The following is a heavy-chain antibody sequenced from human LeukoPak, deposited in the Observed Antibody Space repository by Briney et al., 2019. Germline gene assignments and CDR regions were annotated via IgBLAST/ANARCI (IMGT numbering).Heavy chain of an antibody. Sequence: WGSLSLSRAASGFTFSDYYMRWIRPAPGKGLEWVSSINSGTSYIHNANSVTGRFTIPRNNAKNSLYLQMNSLRAEDTAVYYCARSSNSYGMDVWGQGTTITDSS. CDR2: INSGTSYI. J-gene: IGHJ6*02. CDR1: GFTFSDYY. CDR3: ARSSNSYGMDV. V-gene: IGHV3-11*06. D-gene: IGHD2/OR15-2a*01.